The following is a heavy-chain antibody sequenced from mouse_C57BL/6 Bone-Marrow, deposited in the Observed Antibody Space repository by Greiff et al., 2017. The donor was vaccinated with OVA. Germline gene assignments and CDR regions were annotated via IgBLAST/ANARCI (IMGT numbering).Heavy chain of an antibody. CDR2: IYPGNSDT. Sequence: VQLQQSGTVLARPGASVKMSCKTSGYTFTSYWMHWVKQRPGQGLEWIGAIYPGNSDTSYNQKFKGKAKLTAVTSASTAYMELSSLTNEDSAVDYCTKVLLHYYAMDYWGQGTSVTVSS. D-gene: IGHD1-1*01. CDR1: GYTFTSYW. V-gene: IGHV1-5*01. J-gene: IGHJ4*01. CDR3: TKVLLHYYAMDY.